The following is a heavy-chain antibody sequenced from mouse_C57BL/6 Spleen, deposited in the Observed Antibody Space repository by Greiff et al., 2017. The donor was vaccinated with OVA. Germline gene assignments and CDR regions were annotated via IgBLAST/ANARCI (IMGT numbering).Heavy chain of an antibody. CDR2: ISGGGGNT. Sequence: EVKLVESGGGLVKPGGSLKLSCAASGFTFSSYTMSWVRQTPEKRLEWVATISGGGGNTYYPDSVKGRFTNSRDNAKNTLYLQMSSLRSEDTALYYCARQAQIYGNFFAYWGQGTLVTVSA. CDR1: GFTFSSYT. V-gene: IGHV5-9*01. D-gene: IGHD2-1*01. J-gene: IGHJ3*01. CDR3: ARQAQIYGNFFAY.